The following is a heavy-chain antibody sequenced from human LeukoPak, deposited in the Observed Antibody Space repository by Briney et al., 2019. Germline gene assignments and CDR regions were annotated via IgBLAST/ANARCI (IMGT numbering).Heavy chain of an antibody. Sequence: PSQTLSLTCSVSGGSISSGSYYWSWIRQPAGKGLEWIGRIYTSGSTNYNPSLQSRVTVSVDTSKNQFSLKLSSVTAADTAVYYCARERAAAGVFDYWGQGTLVTVSS. CDR2: IYTSGST. CDR1: GGSISSGSYY. J-gene: IGHJ4*02. CDR3: ARERAAAGVFDY. V-gene: IGHV4-61*02. D-gene: IGHD6-13*01.